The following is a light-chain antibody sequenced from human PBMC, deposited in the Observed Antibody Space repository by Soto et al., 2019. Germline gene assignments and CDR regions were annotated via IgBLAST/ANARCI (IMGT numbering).Light chain of an antibody. CDR2: EVN. Sequence: QSALTQAASVSESPGQSISLPCGGPSSDVGSNNYVSWYQQHPGKAPKLIIFEVNNRPSGVSHRFSGSKSDNTASLTISDLQGEDEADYYCSSYTTNNTVVFGGGTKLTVL. V-gene: IGLV2-14*01. J-gene: IGLJ2*01. CDR3: SSYTTNNTVV. CDR1: SSDVGSNNY.